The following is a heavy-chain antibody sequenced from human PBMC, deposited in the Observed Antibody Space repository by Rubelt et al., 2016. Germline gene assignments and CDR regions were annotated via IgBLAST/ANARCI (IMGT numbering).Heavy chain of an antibody. CDR1: GFTFSSYA. D-gene: IGHD3-3*01. V-gene: IGHV3-23*04. CDR3: HGSDYDFWSGTQLDY. J-gene: IGHJ4*02. Sequence: EVQLVESGGGLVKPGGSLRLSCAASGFTFSSYAMHWVRQAQGKGLEWVSAISASGGSTYYADSGKVRFTISRDNSKNRLYLQMNSWRAEETAVYYCHGSDYDFWSGTQLDYWGQGTLVTVSS. CDR2: ISASGGST.